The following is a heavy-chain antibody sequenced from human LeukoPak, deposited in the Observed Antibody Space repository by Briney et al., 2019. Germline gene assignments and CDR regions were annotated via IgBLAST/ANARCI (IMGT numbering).Heavy chain of an antibody. J-gene: IGHJ6*02. D-gene: IGHD1-26*01. CDR1: VSTSGSNS. Sequence: KPGGSLRLSCAASVSTSGSNSMNWVRQPPGKGLEWFSSISSSSSYIYYADSVKGRFTISRDNAKNSLYLQMNSLRAEDTAVYYCAGESGSYLLERYYGMDVWGQGTTVTVSS. CDR2: ISSSSSYI. CDR3: AGESGSYLLERYYGMDV. V-gene: IGHV3-21*01.